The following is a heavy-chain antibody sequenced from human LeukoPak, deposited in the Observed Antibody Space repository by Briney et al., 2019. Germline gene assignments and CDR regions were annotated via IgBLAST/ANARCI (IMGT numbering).Heavy chain of an antibody. D-gene: IGHD3-10*01. J-gene: IGHJ4*02. V-gene: IGHV3-23*01. CDR3: AKDLYYFGSGSHDY. CDR1: GFTFSNYA. Sequence: GGSLRLSCAASGFTFSNYAMNWVRQAPGKGLEWVSGISGSGDSTYYADSVKGRLTVSRDKSNNTLYLQMNSLRAEDTAVYYCAKDLYYFGSGSHDYWGQGTLVTVSS. CDR2: ISGSGDST.